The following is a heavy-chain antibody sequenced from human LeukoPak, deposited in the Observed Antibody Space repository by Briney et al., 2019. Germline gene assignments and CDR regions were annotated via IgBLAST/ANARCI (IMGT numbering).Heavy chain of an antibody. J-gene: IGHJ4*02. CDR3: AKIYFDYYFDY. CDR1: GGSISNYY. D-gene: IGHD3-9*01. CDR2: IYYSGST. V-gene: IGHV4-59*01. Sequence: PSETLSLTCTVSGGSISNYYWSWIRQPPGKGLEWIGYIYYSGSTNYNPSLKSRVTVSVDTSKNQFSLKLSSVTAADTAVYYCAKIYFDYYFDYWGQGTLVTVSS.